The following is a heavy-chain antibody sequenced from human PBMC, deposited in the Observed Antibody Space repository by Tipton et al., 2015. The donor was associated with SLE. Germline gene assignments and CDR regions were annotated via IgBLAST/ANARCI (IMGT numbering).Heavy chain of an antibody. J-gene: IGHJ4*02. CDR2: LYHSGST. CDR3: ARRLAAAGAHFDY. D-gene: IGHD6-13*01. V-gene: IGHV4-38-2*01. Sequence: TLSLTCAVSGYSISSGYYWGWIRQPPGKGLEWIGSLYHSGSTYYSPSLKSRVTISVDSSKNQFSLKLSSVTAADTAVYYCARRLAAAGAHFDYWGQGTLVTVSS. CDR1: GYSISSGYY.